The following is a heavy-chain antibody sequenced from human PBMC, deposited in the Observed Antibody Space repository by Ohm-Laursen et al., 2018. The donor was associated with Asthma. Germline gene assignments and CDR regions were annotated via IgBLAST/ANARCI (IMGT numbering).Heavy chain of an antibody. J-gene: IGHJ3*02. CDR3: ARERGDYGDRIDAFDI. D-gene: IGHD4-17*01. CDR1: GDSISSGNNY. V-gene: IGHV4-31*03. CDR2: IYYSGIT. Sequence: TLSLTCTVSGDSISSGNNYWSWIRQHSGKGLEWIGYIYYSGITYSNPSLRSRVTISVDTSKNQFSLKLTSVTAADTAVYNCARERGDYGDRIDAFDIWGQGTMVTVSS.